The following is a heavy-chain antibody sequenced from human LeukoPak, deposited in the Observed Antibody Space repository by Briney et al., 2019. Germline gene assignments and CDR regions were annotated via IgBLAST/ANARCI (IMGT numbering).Heavy chain of an antibody. CDR3: AELGITMIGGV. CDR1: GFTFSSYW. Sequence: PGGSLRLSCAASGFTFSSYWMNWVCQAPGKGLEWVSYISSSGSTIYYADSVKGRFTISRDNAKNSLYLQMNSLRAEDTAVYYCAELGITMIGGVWGKGTTVTISS. CDR2: ISSSGSTI. J-gene: IGHJ6*04. V-gene: IGHV3-48*03. D-gene: IGHD3-10*02.